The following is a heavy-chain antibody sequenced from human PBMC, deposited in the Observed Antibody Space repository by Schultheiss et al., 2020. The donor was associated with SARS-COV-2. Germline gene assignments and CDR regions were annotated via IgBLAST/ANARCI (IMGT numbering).Heavy chain of an antibody. CDR1: GFTFSGSA. V-gene: IGHV3-73*01. D-gene: IGHD4-17*01. J-gene: IGHJ6*02. CDR2: IRSKANSYAT. Sequence: GESLKISCAASGFTFSGSAMHWVRQASGKGLEWVGRIRSKANSYATAYAASVKGRFTISRDDSKNTAYLQMNSLKTEDTAVYYCARDGVKVAVGATVTSYYYYGMDVWGQGTTVTVSS. CDR3: ARDGVKVAVGATVTSYYYYGMDV.